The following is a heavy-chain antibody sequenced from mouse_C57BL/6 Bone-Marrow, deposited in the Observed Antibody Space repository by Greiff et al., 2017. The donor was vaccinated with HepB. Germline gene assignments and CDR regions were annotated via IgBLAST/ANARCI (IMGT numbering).Heavy chain of an antibody. D-gene: IGHD1-1*01. V-gene: IGHV5-9*01. Sequence: EVMLVESGGGLVKPGGSLKLSCAASGFTFSSYTMSWVRQTPEKRLEWVATISGGGGNTYYPDSVKGRFTISRDNAKNTLYLQMSSLRSEDTALYYCAKDYYGSSNYFDYWGQGTTLTVSS. CDR1: GFTFSSYT. J-gene: IGHJ2*01. CDR3: AKDYYGSSNYFDY. CDR2: ISGGGGNT.